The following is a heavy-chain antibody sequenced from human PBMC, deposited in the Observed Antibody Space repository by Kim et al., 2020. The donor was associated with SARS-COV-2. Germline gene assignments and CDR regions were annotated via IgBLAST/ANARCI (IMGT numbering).Heavy chain of an antibody. J-gene: IGHJ4*02. Sequence: SETLSLTCTVSGGSISSSSYYWGWIRQPPGKGLEWIGSIYYSGSTYYNPSLKSRVTISVDTSKNQFSLKLSSVTAADTAVYYCARHHDILTGYYDDGFDYWGQGTLVTVSS. CDR3: ARHHDILTGYYDDGFDY. D-gene: IGHD3-9*01. V-gene: IGHV4-39*01. CDR2: IYYSGST. CDR1: GGSISSSSYY.